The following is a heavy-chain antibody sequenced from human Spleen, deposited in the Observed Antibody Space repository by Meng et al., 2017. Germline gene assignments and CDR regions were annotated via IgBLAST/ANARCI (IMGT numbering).Heavy chain of an antibody. V-gene: IGHV4-30-2*01. CDR3: ARVVYSGYDTYWFDP. J-gene: IGHJ5*02. D-gene: IGHD5-12*01. Sequence: QLQLQESGSGLVKPSQTLSLTCAVSGGSISRGGYSWSWIRQPPGKGLEWIGYIYHSGSTYYNPSLKSRVTISVDRSKNQFSLKLSSVTAADTAVYYCARVVYSGYDTYWFDPWGQGTLVTVSS. CDR1: GGSISRGGYS. CDR2: IYHSGST.